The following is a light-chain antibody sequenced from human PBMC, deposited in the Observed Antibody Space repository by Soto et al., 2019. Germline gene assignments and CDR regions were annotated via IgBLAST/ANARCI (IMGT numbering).Light chain of an antibody. CDR1: QSLVYSDGNTY. CDR2: RVS. CDR3: MQGIHWPRT. Sequence: DVVMTQSPLSLPVTLGQPASISCKSSQSLVYSDGNTYLNWFHQRPGQSPRRLIYRVSNRDSGVPDRFTGSGSGTDFTLKISRVEAEDVGIYYCMQGIHWPRTFGPGTKVDIK. J-gene: IGKJ1*01. V-gene: IGKV2-30*01.